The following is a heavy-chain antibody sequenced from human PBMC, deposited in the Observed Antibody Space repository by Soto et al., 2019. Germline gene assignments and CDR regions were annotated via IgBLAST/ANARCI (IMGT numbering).Heavy chain of an antibody. CDR1: GGTFRNYP. V-gene: IGHV1-69*01. D-gene: IGHD5-12*01. Sequence: QVQLVQSGASVKKPGSSVKVSCKASGGTFRNYPFNWVRQAPGQGLEWVGGIIPIVGVPNYAQEFQGRVTITADESTTTVYLEMSSLRSEDTAVYYCARVLEFRDGYISHFDYWGQGTLVTVSS. J-gene: IGHJ4*02. CDR3: ARVLEFRDGYISHFDY. CDR2: IIPIVGVP.